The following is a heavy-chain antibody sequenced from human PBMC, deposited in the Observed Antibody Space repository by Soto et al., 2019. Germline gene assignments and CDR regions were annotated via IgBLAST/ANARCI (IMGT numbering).Heavy chain of an antibody. V-gene: IGHV4-30-4*01. J-gene: IGHJ4*02. Sequence: LSLTCSVSGDSISSADYFWTWIRQSPGKGLEWMGYIFHRGTTYYNPSLKGRLLISIENSKNQLSLRLTSVTAADSSVYFCAREPYLPKARNDFWGQGTLVTVSS. CDR1: GDSISSADYF. CDR3: AREPYLPKARNDF. CDR2: IFHRGTT.